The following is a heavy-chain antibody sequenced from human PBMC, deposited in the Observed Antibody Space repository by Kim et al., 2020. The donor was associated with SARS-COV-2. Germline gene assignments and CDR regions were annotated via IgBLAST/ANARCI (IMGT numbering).Heavy chain of an antibody. D-gene: IGHD3-16*01. CDR3: AWAAQVFGGVGGCFDY. Sequence: SETLSLTCTVSGGSISSDYYYWSWIRQHPGKGLEWIGYIYYSGNNNYNPSRKSRVTISVDKSKNQLSLKLSSVTAADTAVYDCAWAAQVFGGVGGCFDY. CDR1: GGSISSDYYY. J-gene: IGHJ4*01. CDR2: IYYSGNN. V-gene: IGHV4-61*05.